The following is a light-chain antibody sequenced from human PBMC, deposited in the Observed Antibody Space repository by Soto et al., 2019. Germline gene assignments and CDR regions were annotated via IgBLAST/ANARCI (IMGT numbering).Light chain of an antibody. J-gene: IGKJ3*01. CDR3: QHYDSWPFT. CDR1: QTVGTN. V-gene: IGKV3-15*01. CDR2: GAS. Sequence: EIVMTQSPATLSVSPGDTATLSCRASQTVGTNLAWYQQKPGQAPRLLIYGASTRATAFPARFRGSGSATQFTLTIASLQSEDFAVYYCQHYDSWPFTFGPGTKVDIK.